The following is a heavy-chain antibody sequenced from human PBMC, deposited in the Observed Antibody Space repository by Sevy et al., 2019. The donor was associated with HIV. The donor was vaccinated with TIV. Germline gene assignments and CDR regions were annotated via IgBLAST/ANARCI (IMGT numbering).Heavy chain of an antibody. J-gene: IGHJ4*02. D-gene: IGHD1-7*01. Sequence: GGSLRLSCAASGFTFSKYWMGWVRQAPGKGLEWGANIKQDAGQKYYVDSVKGRFTISSDNAKNSLYLQMNSLRAEDTAVYFCARDDGNYYFHYWGQGTLVTVSS. V-gene: IGHV3-7*01. CDR3: ARDDGNYYFHY. CDR1: GFTFSKYW. CDR2: IKQDAGQK.